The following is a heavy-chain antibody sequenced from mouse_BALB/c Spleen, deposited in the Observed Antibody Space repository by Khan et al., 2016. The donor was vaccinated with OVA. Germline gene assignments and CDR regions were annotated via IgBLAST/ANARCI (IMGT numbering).Heavy chain of an antibody. CDR3: ARELRLGGFAY. Sequence: QVQLKQSGPGLVAPSQSLSITCTVSGFSLTDDGINWIRQPPGKGLEWLGMIWGDGSTDYNSALKSRLSISKDNSKSQVFLKMNSLQTDDTARCYCARELRLGGFAYWGQGTLVTVSA. D-gene: IGHD1-2*01. J-gene: IGHJ3*01. CDR1: GFSLTDDG. CDR2: IWGDGST. V-gene: IGHV2-6-7*01.